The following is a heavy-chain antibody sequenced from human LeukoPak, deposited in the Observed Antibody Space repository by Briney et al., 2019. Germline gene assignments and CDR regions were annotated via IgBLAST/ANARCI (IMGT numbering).Heavy chain of an antibody. V-gene: IGHV3-48*01. J-gene: IGHJ4*02. CDR3: ARDRSGDDDFWIGYYTNYFDY. Sequence: GGSLRLFCAPSGFIFRTYNMNWVRQAPGKGLEWVSYISSTSSTKFYADSVKGRFPISGDNDKNSLYPKMNSLSAEDTAVYYCARDRSGDDDFWIGYYTNYFDYWGQGTLVTVSS. D-gene: IGHD3-3*01. CDR2: ISSTSSTK. CDR1: GFIFRTYN.